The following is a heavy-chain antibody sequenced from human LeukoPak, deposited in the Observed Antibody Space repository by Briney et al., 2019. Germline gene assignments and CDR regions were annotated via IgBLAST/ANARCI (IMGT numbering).Heavy chain of an antibody. CDR1: GFTFSSYG. CDR3: AKEYYGSGSYYDY. D-gene: IGHD3-10*01. J-gene: IGHJ4*02. CDR2: IRDDGGNR. V-gene: IGHV3-30*02. Sequence: QSGGSLRLSCAASGFTFSSYGMHWVRQAPGKGLEWVAFIRDDGGNRYHADSVKGRFTISRDNSKNTLYLEMNSLRAEDTGVYYCAKEYYGSGSYYDYWGQGTLVTVSS.